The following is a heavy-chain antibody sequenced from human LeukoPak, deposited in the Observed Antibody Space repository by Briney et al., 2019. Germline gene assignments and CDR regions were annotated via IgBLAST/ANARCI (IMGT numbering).Heavy chain of an antibody. Sequence: PSETLSLTCTVSGGSISSYYWSWIRQPPGKGLEWIGYIYYSGSTNYNPSLKSRVTISVDTSKNQFSLKLSSVTAADTAVYYCARHWDDYVWGSYVYWGQGTLVTVSS. CDR2: IYYSGST. V-gene: IGHV4-59*08. J-gene: IGHJ4*02. CDR1: GGSISSYY. CDR3: ARHWDDYVWGSYVY. D-gene: IGHD3-16*01.